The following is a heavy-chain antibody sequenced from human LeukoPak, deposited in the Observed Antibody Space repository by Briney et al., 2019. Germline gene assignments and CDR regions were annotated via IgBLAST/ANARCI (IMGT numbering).Heavy chain of an antibody. D-gene: IGHD5-24*01. CDR3: ASKMATPDPDY. J-gene: IGHJ4*02. Sequence: PGGSLRLSCAASGFTFSSYGMHWVRQAPGKGLEWVAVIWYDGSNEYYADSVKGRFTIYRDNSKNTLYLQMNSLRAEDTAVYYCASKMATPDPDYWGQGTLVTVSS. CDR1: GFTFSSYG. V-gene: IGHV3-33*01. CDR2: IWYDGSNE.